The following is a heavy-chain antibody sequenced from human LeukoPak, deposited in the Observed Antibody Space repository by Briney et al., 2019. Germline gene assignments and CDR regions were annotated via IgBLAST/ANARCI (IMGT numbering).Heavy chain of an antibody. CDR2: INAANGNT. Sequence: ASVNVSCKASGYILSSCAIHWVRQAPGQRLEWMGWINAANGNTKYSQKFQGRVTFTRDTSASTIYMDLSSLRSEDAAVYYCARDSSGWYIFDYWGQGTLVTVSS. D-gene: IGHD6-19*01. CDR3: ARDSSGWYIFDY. V-gene: IGHV1-3*01. CDR1: GYILSSCA. J-gene: IGHJ4*02.